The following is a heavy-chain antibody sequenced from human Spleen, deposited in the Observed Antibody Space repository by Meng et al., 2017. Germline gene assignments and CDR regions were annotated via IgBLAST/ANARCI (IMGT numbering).Heavy chain of an antibody. CDR2: INSDGSST. V-gene: IGHV3-74*01. CDR1: GFTFSSYW. D-gene: IGHD3-22*01. J-gene: IGHJ4*02. CDR3: ARDKYYYDSSGYYYHTIDY. Sequence: GESLKISCAASGFTFSSYWMHWVRQAPGKGLVWVSRINSDGSSTSYADSVKGRFTISRDNAKNTLYLQMNSLRAEDTAVYYCARDKYYYDSSGYYYHTIDYWGQGTLVTVSS.